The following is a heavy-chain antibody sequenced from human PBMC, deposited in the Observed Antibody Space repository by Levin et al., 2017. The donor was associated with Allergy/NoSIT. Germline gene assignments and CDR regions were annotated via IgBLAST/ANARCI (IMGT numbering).Heavy chain of an antibody. V-gene: IGHV3-9*01. J-gene: IGHJ5*02. Sequence: GGSLRLSCAASGFTFDDYAMHWVRQAPGKGLEWVSGISWNSGSIGYADSVKGRFTISRDNAKNSLYLQMNSLRAEDTALYYCAIGNIYDFSLTGQFDPWGQGTLVTVSS. CDR2: ISWNSGSI. D-gene: IGHD3-3*01. CDR1: GFTFDDYA. CDR3: AIGNIYDFSLTGQFDP.